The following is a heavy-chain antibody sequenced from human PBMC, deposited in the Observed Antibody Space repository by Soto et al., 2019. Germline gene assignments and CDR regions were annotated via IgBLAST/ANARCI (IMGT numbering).Heavy chain of an antibody. D-gene: IGHD3-16*01. CDR1: GYTFTSYD. J-gene: IGHJ5*02. CDR3: ARTSIGVVFFSRKTNWFDP. Sequence: ASVKVSCKASGYTFTSYDINWVRQATGQGLEWMGWMNPNSGNTGYAQKFQGRVTMTRNTSISTAYMELSSLRSEDTAVYYCARTSIGVVFFSRKTNWFDPWGQGTLVTVSS. V-gene: IGHV1-8*01. CDR2: MNPNSGNT.